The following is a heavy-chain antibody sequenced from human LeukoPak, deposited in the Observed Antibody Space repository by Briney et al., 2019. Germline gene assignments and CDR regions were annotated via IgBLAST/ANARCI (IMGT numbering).Heavy chain of an antibody. Sequence: GASVKVSCKASGGTVSSYAISWVRQAPGQGLEWMGGIIPIFGTANYAQKFQGRVTITADESTSTAYMELSSLRSEDTAVYCCARVGGAGLLFDYWGQGTLVTVSS. D-gene: IGHD1-26*01. V-gene: IGHV1-69*13. CDR1: GGTVSSYA. J-gene: IGHJ4*02. CDR2: IIPIFGTA. CDR3: ARVGGAGLLFDY.